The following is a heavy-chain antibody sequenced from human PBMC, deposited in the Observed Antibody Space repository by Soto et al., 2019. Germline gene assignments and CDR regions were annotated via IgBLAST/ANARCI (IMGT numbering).Heavy chain of an antibody. D-gene: IGHD2-21*02. CDR3: ARDLCGSCGVDCSPLDV. CDR2: LYNTGST. Sequence: QVRLQESGPGLVKPSETLSLTCTVSGASISRYYWSWIRQSPGKGLEWIGYLYNTGSTIYNPSLKSRLPISIDTSKNQFYLNILSVTAADTAVYYCARDLCGSCGVDCSPLDVWGQGTTVTVSS. CDR1: GASISRYY. V-gene: IGHV4-59*01. J-gene: IGHJ6*02.